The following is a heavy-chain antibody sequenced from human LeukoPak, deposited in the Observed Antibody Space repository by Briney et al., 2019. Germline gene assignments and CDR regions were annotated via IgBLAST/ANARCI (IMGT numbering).Heavy chain of an antibody. Sequence: GGSLRLSCVVSGFTFSNYSMNWVRQAPGKGLEWVSYISSSRTSKYYADSVKGRFTISRDSAKNSLYLQMNTLRAEDTAVYYCARDGEWEPPLDYWGQGTLVTVSS. V-gene: IGHV3-48*01. CDR1: GFTFSNYS. CDR2: ISSSRTSK. CDR3: ARDGEWEPPLDY. J-gene: IGHJ4*02. D-gene: IGHD1-26*01.